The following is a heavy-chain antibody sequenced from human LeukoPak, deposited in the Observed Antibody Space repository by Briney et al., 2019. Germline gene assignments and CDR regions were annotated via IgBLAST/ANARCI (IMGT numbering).Heavy chain of an antibody. CDR2: ISSSSSTI. Sequence: GGSLRLSCAASGFTFSSYSMNWVRQAPGKGLEWVSYISSSSSTIYYADSVKGRFTISRDNAKNSLYLLMNSLRDEDTAVYYCARERLYYYYYGMDVWGQGTTVTVSS. CDR3: ARERLYYYYYGMDV. V-gene: IGHV3-48*02. J-gene: IGHJ6*02. CDR1: GFTFSSYS.